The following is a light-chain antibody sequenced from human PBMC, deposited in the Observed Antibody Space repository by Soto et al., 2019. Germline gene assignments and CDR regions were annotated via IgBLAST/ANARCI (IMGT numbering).Light chain of an antibody. V-gene: IGLV2-14*01. Sequence: QSALTQPASVSGSPGQSITISCTGSSSDVGGYNYVSWYQQHPDKAPKLVIYNVSNRPSGVSDRFSGSKSGNTASLIISGLQAEDEADYYFSSYTSISTVVFGGGTQLTVL. J-gene: IGLJ3*02. CDR1: SSDVGGYNY. CDR3: SSYTSISTVV. CDR2: NVS.